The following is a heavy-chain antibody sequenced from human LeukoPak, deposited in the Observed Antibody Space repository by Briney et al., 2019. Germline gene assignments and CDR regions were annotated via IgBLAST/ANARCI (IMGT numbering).Heavy chain of an antibody. D-gene: IGHD7-27*01. J-gene: IGHJ4*02. Sequence: HAASVKVSCKASGYTFTSYGISWVRQAPGQGLEWMGWINTNTGNPTYAQGFTGRFVFSLDTSVSTAYLQISSLKAEDTAVYYCARDSSGDRLDYWGQGTLVTVSS. CDR3: ARDSSGDRLDY. CDR1: GYTFTSYG. V-gene: IGHV7-4-1*02. CDR2: INTNTGNP.